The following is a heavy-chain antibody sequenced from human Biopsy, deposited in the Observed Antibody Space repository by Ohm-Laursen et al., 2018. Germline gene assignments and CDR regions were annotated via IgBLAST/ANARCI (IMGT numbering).Heavy chain of an antibody. CDR3: AADINVWNVNY. V-gene: IGHV1-24*01. J-gene: IGHJ4*02. Sequence: ASVKVSRKVSGYAVTEFSMHWVRQAPGKGLEWMGGFAPENGKTIYAQKFQGRVTVTEDTSTDTAYMELSSLRSEDTAVYYCAADINVWNVNYWGQGTQVTVSS. D-gene: IGHD1-1*01. CDR1: GYAVTEFS. CDR2: FAPENGKT.